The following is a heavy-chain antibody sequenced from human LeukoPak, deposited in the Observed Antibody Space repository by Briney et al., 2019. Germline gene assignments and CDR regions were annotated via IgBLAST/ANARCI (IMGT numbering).Heavy chain of an antibody. CDR1: GVSLPSNTSY. Sequence: PSETLSLTCAVFGVSLPSNTSYWGWIRQPPGKGLEWIGTFFYGANTYYNPSLKSRVTISVDTSKNQFSLKVNSVTAADTAVYYCASPRSGYRYTFDYWGQGALVTVSS. CDR2: FFYGANT. J-gene: IGHJ4*02. V-gene: IGHV4-39*01. CDR3: ASPRSGYRYTFDY. D-gene: IGHD3-22*01.